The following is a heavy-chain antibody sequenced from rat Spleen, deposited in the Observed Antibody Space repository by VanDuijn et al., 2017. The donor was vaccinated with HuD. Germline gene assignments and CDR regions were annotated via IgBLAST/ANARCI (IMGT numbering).Heavy chain of an antibody. V-gene: IGHV5-29*01. CDR2: IGFDGSST. Sequence: EVKLVESGGGLVQPGRSLKLSCAASGFNFNDYWMGWVRQAPGKGLEWVATIGFDGSSTYYRDSVKGRFTISRDNAKSSLYLQMDGLRSEDTATYFCARHGYTTDYYYDYWGQGVMVTVSS. D-gene: IGHD1-6*01. J-gene: IGHJ2*01. CDR1: GFNFNDYW. CDR3: ARHGYTTDYYYDY.